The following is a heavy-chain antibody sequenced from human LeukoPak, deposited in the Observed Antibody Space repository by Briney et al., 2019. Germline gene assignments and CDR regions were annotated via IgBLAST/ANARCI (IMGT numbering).Heavy chain of an antibody. J-gene: IGHJ6*03. CDR2: IRGDGVTT. V-gene: IGHV3-23*01. CDR3: AKCILTGYYKGYMDV. Sequence: GGTLRLSCAASGFAFRSHGMNWVRQAPGKGLEWVSGIRGDGVTTYYADSVKGRFTISRDNSKNTLFLQMNSLRAEDTAVYYCAKCILTGYYKGYMDVWGKGTTVTISS. D-gene: IGHD3-9*01. CDR1: GFAFRSHG.